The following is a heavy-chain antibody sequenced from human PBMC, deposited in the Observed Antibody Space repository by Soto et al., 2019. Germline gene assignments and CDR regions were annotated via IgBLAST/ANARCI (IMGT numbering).Heavy chain of an antibody. CDR3: AKAEGSGSYSALGY. CDR1: GFTFSSYA. J-gene: IGHJ4*02. D-gene: IGHD3-10*01. Sequence: PGGSLRLSCAASGFTFSSYAMSWVRQAPGKGLEWVSAISGSGGSTYYADSVKGRFTISRDNSKNTLYLQMNSLRAEDTAVYYCAKAEGSGSYSALGYWGQGTLVTVSS. CDR2: ISGSGGST. V-gene: IGHV3-23*01.